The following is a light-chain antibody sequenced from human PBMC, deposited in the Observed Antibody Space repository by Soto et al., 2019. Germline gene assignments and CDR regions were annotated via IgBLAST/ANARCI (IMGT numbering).Light chain of an antibody. J-gene: IGKJ1*01. Sequence: LTQDPGTLCLTQGERATLSCRTSQTVTSNYLAWYQQKPGQAPRLLIYGASGRATGIPDRFSGSGSGTDFTLTISRLEPEDFAVYYCQYYDTFRTFGQATKVDI. CDR3: QYYDTFRT. V-gene: IGKV3-20*01. CDR1: QTVTSNY. CDR2: GAS.